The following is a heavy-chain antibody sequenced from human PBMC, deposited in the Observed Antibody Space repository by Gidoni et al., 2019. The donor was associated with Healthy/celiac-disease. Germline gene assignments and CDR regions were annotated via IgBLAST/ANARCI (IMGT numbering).Heavy chain of an antibody. CDR3: ARTRVVVTAIPYWYFDL. CDR2: IYYSGST. Sequence: QVQLQESGPGLVQPSQTLSLTCTVSGGSISSGCYYWSWIRQHPGKGLEWIGYIYYSGSTYYNPALKSRVTISVDTSKNQVSLKLSSVTAADTAVYYCARTRVVVTAIPYWYFDLWGRGTLVTVSS. J-gene: IGHJ2*01. D-gene: IGHD2-21*02. V-gene: IGHV4-31*03. CDR1: GGSISSGCYY.